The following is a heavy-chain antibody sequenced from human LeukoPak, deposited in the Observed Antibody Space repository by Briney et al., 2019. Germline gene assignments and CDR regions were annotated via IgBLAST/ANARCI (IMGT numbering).Heavy chain of an antibody. D-gene: IGHD3-10*01. CDR2: IYYSGST. Sequence: SETLSLTCTVSGDSISSSSYYWGWIRQPPGKGLEWIGTIYYSGSTHYNPSLKSRLNMSVDTSKNQFSLTLSSVTAADTAVYYCARGSGVESLFDYWGQGTLVTVSS. J-gene: IGHJ4*02. V-gene: IGHV4-39*07. CDR1: GDSISSSSYY. CDR3: ARGSGVESLFDY.